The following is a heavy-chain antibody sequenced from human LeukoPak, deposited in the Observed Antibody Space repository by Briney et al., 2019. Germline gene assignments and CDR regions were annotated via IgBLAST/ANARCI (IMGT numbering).Heavy chain of an antibody. CDR2: INPNSGGT. J-gene: IGHJ4*02. Sequence: ASVNVSCKASGYTFTGYYMHWVRQAPGRGLEWMGWINPNSGGTNYAQKFQGRVTMTRDTSISTAYMELSRLRSDDTAVYYCAREVHEFPGPTYWGQGTLVTVSS. D-gene: IGHD3-10*01. CDR3: AREVHEFPGPTY. V-gene: IGHV1-2*02. CDR1: GYTFTGYY.